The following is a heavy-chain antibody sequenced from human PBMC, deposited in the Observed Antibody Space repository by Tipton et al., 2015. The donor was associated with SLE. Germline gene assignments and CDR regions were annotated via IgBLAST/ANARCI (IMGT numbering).Heavy chain of an antibody. V-gene: IGHV4-31*03. D-gene: IGHD5-12*01. J-gene: IGHJ6*02. CDR1: GDSISSSGYF. Sequence: TLSLTCSVSGDSISSSGYFWSWIRQHPERGLEWIGNTHHSGNTNYNPSLKSRVTMSVDTSKNQFSLKLSSVTAADTAVYYCARVMDLDYYGMDVWGQGTTVTVSS. CDR3: ARVMDLDYYGMDV. CDR2: THHSGNT.